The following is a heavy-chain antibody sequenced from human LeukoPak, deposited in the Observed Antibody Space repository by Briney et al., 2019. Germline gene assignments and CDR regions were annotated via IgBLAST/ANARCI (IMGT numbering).Heavy chain of an antibody. D-gene: IGHD4-23*01. V-gene: IGHV3-30*01. CDR1: GFTFSGCA. CDR2: ISYDGSNK. J-gene: IGHJ4*02. Sequence: GGSLRLSCAASGFTFSGCAMHWVRQAPGKGLEWVAFISYDGSNKYYADSVKGRFTISRDNSENTLYLQMNSLRAEDTAVYYCARDYGGNSDYWGQGTLVTVSS. CDR3: ARDYGGNSDY.